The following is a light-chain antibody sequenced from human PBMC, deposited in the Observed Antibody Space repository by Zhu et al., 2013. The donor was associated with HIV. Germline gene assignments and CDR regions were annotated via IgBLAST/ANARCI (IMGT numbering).Light chain of an antibody. CDR1: QSISTW. CDR3: QQHSSHSPMCT. CDR2: KAS. V-gene: IGKV1-5*03. Sequence: DIQMTQSPSTLSASVGDRVTITCRASQSISTWLAWYQQKPGKAPKLLIYKASNLESGVPSRFSGSGSGTEFTLTISSLQPDDFATYYCQQHSSHSPMCTFGQGTKVEIK. J-gene: IGKJ2*02.